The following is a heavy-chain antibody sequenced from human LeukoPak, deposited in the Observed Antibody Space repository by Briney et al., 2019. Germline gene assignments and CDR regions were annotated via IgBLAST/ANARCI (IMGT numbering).Heavy chain of an antibody. Sequence: GGSLRLSCAASGFTFSSYGMHWVRQAPGKGLEWVAVISYDGSNKYYADSVKGRFTISRDNSKNTLYLQMNSLRAGDTAVYYCAHGTYYYALWGQGTLVTVSS. CDR3: AHGTYYYAL. V-gene: IGHV3-30*03. CDR2: ISYDGSNK. CDR1: GFTFSSYG. J-gene: IGHJ4*02. D-gene: IGHD3-10*01.